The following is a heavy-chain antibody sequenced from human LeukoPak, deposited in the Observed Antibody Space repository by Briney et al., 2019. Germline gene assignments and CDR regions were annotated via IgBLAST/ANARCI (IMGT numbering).Heavy chain of an antibody. CDR1: GVSISGVGYA. J-gene: IGHJ6*02. Sequence: PSENLSLTSAVSGVSISGVGYAWSSTRQPPGKGLGLIAYIYHSGSAYNNPSRQSRATRSVDRSKSQFSLKLSSVSAAGTAVYYSARGSWLYGMDVWGQGTTVTVSS. D-gene: IGHD2-15*01. CDR3: ARGSWLYGMDV. V-gene: IGHV4-30-2*01. CDR2: IYHSGSA.